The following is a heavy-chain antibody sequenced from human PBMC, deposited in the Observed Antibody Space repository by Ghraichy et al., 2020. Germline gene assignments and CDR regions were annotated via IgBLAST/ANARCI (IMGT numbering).Heavy chain of an antibody. J-gene: IGHJ4*02. D-gene: IGHD3-3*01. V-gene: IGHV4-30-4*07. Sequence: SQTLSLTCAVSGGSIRSGPYSWSWIRQPPGKGLEWIGYISTSGSTYFNPSLESRITISVDTSKNHFSLELTSVTAADTAVYYCGRVFLDGFFYARPFDSWGQGTLVTVSA. CDR1: GGSIRSGPYS. CDR2: ISTSGST. CDR3: GRVFLDGFFYARPFDS.